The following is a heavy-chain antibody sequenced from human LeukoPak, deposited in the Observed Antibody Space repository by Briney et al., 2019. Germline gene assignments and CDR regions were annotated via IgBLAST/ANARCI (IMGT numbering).Heavy chain of an antibody. CDR1: GFNFSTYW. Sequence: GGSLRLSCAASGFNFSTYWMTWVRQVLGKGLEWVANIKEDGSEIYYVDAVKGRFSISRDNSKNSLSLQVNSLRVEDTAVYYCAKLAKYFYGSETYYFFEHWGQGTPVTASS. CDR2: IKEDGSEI. V-gene: IGHV3-7*01. J-gene: IGHJ4*02. CDR3: AKLAKYFYGSETYYFFEH. D-gene: IGHD3-10*01.